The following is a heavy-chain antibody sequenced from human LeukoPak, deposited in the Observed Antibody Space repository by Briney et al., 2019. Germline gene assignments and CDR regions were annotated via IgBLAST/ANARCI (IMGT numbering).Heavy chain of an antibody. Sequence: GASXKVSCKASGYTFTSYGISWVRQAPGQGIEWMGWISAYNGNTNYAQKLQGRVTMTTDTYTSKDYMELRRQRSDDTAVYYCARDLRGDQFDYWGQGTLVTVSS. CDR2: ISAYNGNT. J-gene: IGHJ4*02. CDR3: ARDLRGDQFDY. CDR1: GYTFTSYG. V-gene: IGHV1-18*01. D-gene: IGHD3-16*01.